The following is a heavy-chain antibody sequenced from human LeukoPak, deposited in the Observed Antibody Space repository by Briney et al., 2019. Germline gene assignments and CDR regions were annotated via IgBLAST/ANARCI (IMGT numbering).Heavy chain of an antibody. V-gene: IGHV1-24*01. CDR3: ATGLVVPAAHDAFDI. CDR1: GYTLTELS. J-gene: IGHJ3*02. Sequence: ASVKVSCKVSGYTLTELSTHWVRQAPGKGLEWMGGFDPEDGETIYAQKFQGRVTMTEDTSTDTAYMELSSLRSEDTAVYYCATGLVVPAAHDAFDIWGQGTMVTVSS. D-gene: IGHD2-2*01. CDR2: FDPEDGET.